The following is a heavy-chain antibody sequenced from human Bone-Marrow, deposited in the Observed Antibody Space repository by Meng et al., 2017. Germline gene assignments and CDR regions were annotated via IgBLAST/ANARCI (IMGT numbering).Heavy chain of an antibody. V-gene: IGHV1-3*01. CDR2: INVVDGNT. D-gene: IGHD2-15*01. J-gene: IGHJ4*02. CDR1: GYTFTGYS. CDR3: ARVGLSGGYCSGGSCYSY. Sequence: ASVKVSCKASGYTFTGYSMHWVRQAPGQSLEWMGWINVVDGNTKYSQKLQGRVIITWDTSARTAYMELSSLRSEDTGVYYCARVGLSGGYCSGGSCYSYWGQGTLVTVSS.